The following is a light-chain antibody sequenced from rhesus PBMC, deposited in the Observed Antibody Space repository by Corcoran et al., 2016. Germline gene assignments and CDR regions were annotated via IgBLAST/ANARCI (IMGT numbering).Light chain of an antibody. CDR1: QGINRR. J-gene: IGKJ1*01. V-gene: IGKV1-19*01. CDR2: SAS. Sequence: DIQMTQSPSSLSASVGDKVTITCHASQGINRRLAWYQQKSGKAPKPLIYSASNLPSGVPSRFSGSGSSTEYTLTISSLQPEDFATYYCPQYDALPRTFGQGTKVEIK. CDR3: PQYDALPRT.